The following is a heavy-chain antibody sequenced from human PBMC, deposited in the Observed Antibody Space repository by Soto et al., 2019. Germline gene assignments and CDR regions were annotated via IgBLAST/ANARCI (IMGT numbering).Heavy chain of an antibody. V-gene: IGHV3-53*01. D-gene: IGHD2-15*01. CDR2: IYSGGST. CDR3: ARDIGVVAATGWFDP. J-gene: IGHJ5*02. CDR1: GFTFSSNY. Sequence: VSLRLSFAASGFTFSSNYMSWVRQAPGKGLEWVSVIYSGGSTYYADSVKGRFTISRDNSKNTLYLQMNSLRAEDTAVYYCARDIGVVAATGWFDPWGQGTLVTVSS.